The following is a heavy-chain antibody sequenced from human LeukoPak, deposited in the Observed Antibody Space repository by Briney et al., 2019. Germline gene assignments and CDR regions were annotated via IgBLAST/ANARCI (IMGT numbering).Heavy chain of an antibody. V-gene: IGHV1-18*01. D-gene: IGHD3-3*01. CDR1: GYTFTSYG. CDR2: ISAYNGNT. J-gene: IGHJ6*02. Sequence: ASVKVSCKASGYTFTSYGIGWVRQAPGQGLEWMGWISAYNGNTNYAQKLQGRVTMTTDTSTSTAYMELRSPRSHDTAVYYCARDSRITIFGVVFDYYYYGMDVWGQGTTVTVSS. CDR3: ARDSRITIFGVVFDYYYYGMDV.